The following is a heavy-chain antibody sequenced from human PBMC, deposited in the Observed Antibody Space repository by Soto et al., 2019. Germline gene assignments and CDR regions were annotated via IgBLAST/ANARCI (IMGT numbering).Heavy chain of an antibody. CDR1: GGSFNNYA. CDR2: IIPNFDTP. D-gene: IGHD3-10*01. J-gene: IGHJ6*02. V-gene: IGHV1-69*01. Sequence: QVHLVQSGAEVKKPGSSVKVSCKTSGGSFNNYAVSWVRQAPGQGLEWMGGIIPNFDTPNYAQKFQDRVTINADESTSTVYMELRSLRSNDTAVYYCAVAMVREILIFESSGMNVWGQGTTVIVSS. CDR3: AVAMVREILIFESSGMNV.